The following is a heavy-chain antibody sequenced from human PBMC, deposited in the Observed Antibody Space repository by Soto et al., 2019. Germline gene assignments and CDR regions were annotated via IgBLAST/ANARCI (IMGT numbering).Heavy chain of an antibody. D-gene: IGHD1-1*01. CDR2: INHSGST. V-gene: IGHV4-34*01. CDR1: GGSFSGYY. J-gene: IGHJ4*02. CDR3: ARLRKRAQLGPDFDY. Sequence: SETLSLTCAVYGGSFSGYYWSWIRQPPGKGLEWIGEINHSGSTNYNPSLKSRVTISVDTSKNQFSLKLSSVTAADTAVYYCARLRKRAQLGPDFDYWGQGTLVTVSS.